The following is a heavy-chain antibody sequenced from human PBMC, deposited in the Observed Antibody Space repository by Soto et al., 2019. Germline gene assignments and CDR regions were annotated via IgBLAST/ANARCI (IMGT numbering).Heavy chain of an antibody. D-gene: IGHD3-22*01. Sequence: EVQLVESGGGLVQPGGSLRLSCSASGFTFSSYDMHWVRQGPGKGLEWVSAIGTAGDTNYAGSVKGQFTISRENAKNSLYLQMNSLRAGDTAIYFCARAIGPTLFDYWGQGTLVTVSS. CDR1: GFTFSSYD. CDR2: IGTAGDT. J-gene: IGHJ4*02. V-gene: IGHV3-13*04. CDR3: ARAIGPTLFDY.